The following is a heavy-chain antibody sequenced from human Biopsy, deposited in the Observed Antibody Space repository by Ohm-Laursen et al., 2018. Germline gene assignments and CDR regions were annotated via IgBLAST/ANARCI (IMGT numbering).Heavy chain of an antibody. CDR3: ARDGKRWDYSTYFSWHFDL. CDR2: ISGSGGST. D-gene: IGHD4-11*01. CDR1: GFYFSNYA. J-gene: IGHJ2*01. V-gene: IGHV3-23*01. Sequence: SLRLSCSASGFYFSNYAMSWVRQAPGKGLEWVSGISGSGGSTYYADSVKGRFIISRDNPKNTVDLQMNSLRAEDTAVYFCARDGKRWDYSTYFSWHFDLWGRGTLVTVSS.